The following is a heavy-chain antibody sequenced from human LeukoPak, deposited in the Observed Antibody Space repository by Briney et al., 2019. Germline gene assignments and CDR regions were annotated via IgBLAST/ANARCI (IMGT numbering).Heavy chain of an antibody. CDR3: ARRVGYYGSGSYLPHRTVDY. Sequence: SETLSLTCAVYGGSFSGYYWSWIRQPPGKGLEWIGEINHSGSTNYNPSLKSRVTISVDTSKNQFSLKLSSVTAADTAVYYCARRVGYYGSGSYLPHRTVDYWGQGPLVTVSS. J-gene: IGHJ4*02. V-gene: IGHV4-34*01. CDR1: GGSFSGYY. D-gene: IGHD3-10*01. CDR2: INHSGST.